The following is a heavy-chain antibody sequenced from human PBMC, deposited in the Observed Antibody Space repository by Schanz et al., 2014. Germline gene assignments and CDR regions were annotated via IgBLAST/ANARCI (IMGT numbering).Heavy chain of an antibody. CDR3: ATIGVNDYWRFGLDL. V-gene: IGHV1-69*02. CDR1: GDTFRSYT. D-gene: IGHD3-16*01. CDR2: IIPIVDIT. Sequence: QVQLVQSGAEVTKPGSSVKVSCTASGDTFRSYTINWVRHAPGQGLEWMGRIIPIVDITNYAQKFLGRVTITADKSTSTAYMELKSLRSADTAVYYCATIGVNDYWRFGLDLWGQGTTVTVSS. J-gene: IGHJ6*02.